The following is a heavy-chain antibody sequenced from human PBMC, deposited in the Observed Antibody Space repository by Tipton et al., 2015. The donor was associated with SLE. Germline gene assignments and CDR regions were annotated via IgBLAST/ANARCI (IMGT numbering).Heavy chain of an antibody. J-gene: IGHJ2*01. CDR1: GFTVSSNY. V-gene: IGHV3-21*03. CDR3: ARDKAGDWYFDL. D-gene: IGHD1-26*01. CDR2: ISSSSSYI. Sequence: SLRLSCAASGFTVSSNYMSWVRQAPGKGLEWVSSISSSSSYIYYADSVKGRFTISRDKAKNSLYLQMNSLRAEDTAVYYCARDKAGDWYFDLWGRGTLVTVSS.